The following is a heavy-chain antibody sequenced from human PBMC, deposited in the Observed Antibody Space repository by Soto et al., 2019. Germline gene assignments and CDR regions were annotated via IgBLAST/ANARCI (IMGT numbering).Heavy chain of an antibody. D-gene: IGHD2-2*01. CDR3: ARGYCSSTSCYARHYYYYGMAV. Sequence: GASVKVSCKASGGTFSSYAISWVRQAPGQGLEWMGGIIPIFGTANYAQKFQGRVTITADESTSTAYMELSSLRSEDTAVYYCARGYCSSTSCYARHYYYYGMAVWGQGTTVTVSS. CDR2: IIPIFGTA. V-gene: IGHV1-69*13. CDR1: GGTFSSYA. J-gene: IGHJ6*02.